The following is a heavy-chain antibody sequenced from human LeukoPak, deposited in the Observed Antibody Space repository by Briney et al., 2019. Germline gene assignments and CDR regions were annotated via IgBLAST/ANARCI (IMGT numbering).Heavy chain of an antibody. D-gene: IGHD3-10*01. CDR1: GGSISSGSYY. J-gene: IGHJ6*03. V-gene: IGHV4-61*02. CDR3: ARDMGSGTYYYYYYMDV. Sequence: PSQTLSPTCTVSGGSISSGSYYWSWIRQPAGKGLEWIGRIYTSGSTNYNPSLKSRVTISVDTSKNQFSPKLSSVTAADTAVYYCARDMGSGTYYYYYYMDVWGKGTTVTVSS. CDR2: IYTSGST.